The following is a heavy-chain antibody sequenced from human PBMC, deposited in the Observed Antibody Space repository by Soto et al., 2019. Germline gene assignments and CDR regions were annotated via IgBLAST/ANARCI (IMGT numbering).Heavy chain of an antibody. J-gene: IGHJ6*03. Sequence: GASVKVSCKASGYTFTSYAMHWVRRAPGQRLEWMGWINAGNGNTKYSQKFQGRVTITRDTSASTAYMELSSLRSEDTAVYYCARDTAAPKGGPAAMVYYYMDVWGKGTTVTVSS. CDR1: GYTFTSYA. CDR3: ARDTAAPKGGPAAMVYYYMDV. D-gene: IGHD2-2*01. V-gene: IGHV1-3*01. CDR2: INAGNGNT.